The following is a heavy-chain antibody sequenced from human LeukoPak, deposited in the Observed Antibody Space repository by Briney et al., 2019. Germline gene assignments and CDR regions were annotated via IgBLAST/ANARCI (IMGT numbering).Heavy chain of an antibody. J-gene: IGHJ3*02. V-gene: IGHV3-66*01. Sequence: GGSLRLSCAASGSTVSNYYISWVRQAPGKGLEWVSVFYSGGSTYYADSVRCRVTISRDNSKNTLYPQMNSLRAEDTAVYYCAREKSPRAFDIWGQGTMVTVSS. CDR1: GSTVSNYY. CDR2: FYSGGST. CDR3: AREKSPRAFDI.